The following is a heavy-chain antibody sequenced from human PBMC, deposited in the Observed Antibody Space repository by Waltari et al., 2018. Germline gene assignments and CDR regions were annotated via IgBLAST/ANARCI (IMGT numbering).Heavy chain of an antibody. D-gene: IGHD1-20*01. CDR2: IYTSGST. CDR1: GGSISSGRYY. V-gene: IGHV4-61*02. J-gene: IGHJ4*02. Sequence: QVQLQESGPGLVKPSQTLSRTCPVAGGSISSGRYYWSWIRQPAGKGLEWIGRIYTSGSTNYNPSLKSRVTISVDTSKNQFSLKLSSVTAADTAVYYCARSSITGTLFDYWGQGTLVTVSS. CDR3: ARSSITGTLFDY.